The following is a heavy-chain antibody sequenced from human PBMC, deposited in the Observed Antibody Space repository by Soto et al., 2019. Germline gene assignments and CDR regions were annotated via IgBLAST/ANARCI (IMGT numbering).Heavy chain of an antibody. CDR2: ISYDGSNK. D-gene: IGHD3-3*01. Sequence: SLRLSCAASGFTFSSYAMHWVRQAPGKGLEWVAVISYDGSNKYYADSVKGRFTISRDNSKNTLYLQMNSLRAEDTAVYYCARVGRPWGGYYYYGMDVWGQGTTVTVSS. J-gene: IGHJ6*02. CDR1: GFTFSSYA. V-gene: IGHV3-30-3*01. CDR3: ARVGRPWGGYYYYGMDV.